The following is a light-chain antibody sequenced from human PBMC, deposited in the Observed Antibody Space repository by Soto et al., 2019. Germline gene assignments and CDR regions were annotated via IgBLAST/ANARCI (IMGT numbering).Light chain of an antibody. V-gene: IGKV1-39*01. CDR1: QTISHY. Sequence: DIQMTQSPSSLSASVGDRVTITCRASQTISHYLNWYRQQPGKAPKLLIYAASNLQSGVPSRFSGSGSGTEFTLTINSLQPEDFATYFCQQSYTTPVYSFGQGTKLEIK. CDR3: QQSYTTPVYS. CDR2: AAS. J-gene: IGKJ2*01.